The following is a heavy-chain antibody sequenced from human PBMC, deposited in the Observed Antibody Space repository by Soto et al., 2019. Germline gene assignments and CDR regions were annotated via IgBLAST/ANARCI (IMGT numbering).Heavy chain of an antibody. D-gene: IGHD6-6*01. J-gene: IGHJ6*02. V-gene: IGHV3-48*01. CDR1: GFTFSSYS. CDR2: ISSSSSTI. CDR3: AKAFRSSSQYYYGMDV. Sequence: GGSLRLSCAASGFTFSSYSMNWVRQAPGKGLEWVSYISSSSSTIYYADSVKGRFTISRDNSKNTLYLQMNSLSADDTAVYYCAKAFRSSSQYYYGMDVWGQGTTVTVSS.